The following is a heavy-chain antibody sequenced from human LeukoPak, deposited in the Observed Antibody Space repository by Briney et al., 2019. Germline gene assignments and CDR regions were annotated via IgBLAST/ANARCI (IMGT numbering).Heavy chain of an antibody. V-gene: IGHV4-34*01. J-gene: IGHJ4*02. CDR2: INHSGST. Sequence: PSETLSLTCAVYGGSFSGYYWSWIRQPPGKGLEWIGEINHSGSTNYNPSLKSRVTISVDTSKNQFSLKLSSVTAADTAVYYCARGKVLLWFGELFWRPNYFDYWGQGTLVTVSS. CDR1: GGSFSGYY. CDR3: ARGKVLLWFGELFWRPNYFDY. D-gene: IGHD3-10*01.